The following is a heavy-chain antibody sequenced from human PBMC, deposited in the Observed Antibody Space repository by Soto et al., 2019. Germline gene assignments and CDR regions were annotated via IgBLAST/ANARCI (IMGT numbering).Heavy chain of an antibody. CDR2: IYSGGST. CDR3: ARGPSHYYDSSGYYRY. D-gene: IGHD3-22*01. V-gene: IGHV3-53*01. Sequence: GGSLRLSCAASGFTVSSNYMSWVRQAPGKGLEWVSVIYSGGSTYYADSVKGRFTISRDNSKNTLYLQMNSLRAEDTAVYYCARGPSHYYDSSGYYRYWGQGTLVTVSS. CDR1: GFTVSSNY. J-gene: IGHJ4*02.